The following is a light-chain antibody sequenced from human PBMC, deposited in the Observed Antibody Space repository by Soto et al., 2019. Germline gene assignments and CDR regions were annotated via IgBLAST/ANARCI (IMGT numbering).Light chain of an antibody. J-gene: IGLJ2*01. CDR2: YDA. CDR1: NVGGKT. CDR3: QLWDSVGDHVI. Sequence: SSELTQPPSVSVAPGKTASITCGGHNVGGKTFHGYQQKPGQAPVLVISYDAGRPSRNTERFSGSNSGDTATLTIRRVEAGDEAAYHCQLWDSVGDHVIFGGGTKVTVL. V-gene: IGLV3-21*04.